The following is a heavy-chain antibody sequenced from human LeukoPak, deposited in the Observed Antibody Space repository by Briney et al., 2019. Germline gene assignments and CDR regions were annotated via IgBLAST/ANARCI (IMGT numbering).Heavy chain of an antibody. J-gene: IGHJ5*02. Sequence: PSETLSLTCTVSGGSISSYYGSWLRQPPGKGLEWIGYIYYTGSTNSNPSLKSRVTVSLDTSKNQFSLKLSSMTAADTAVYYCARLDRSGYEMGGTWFDPWGQGTLVTVSS. D-gene: IGHD3-22*01. V-gene: IGHV4-59*08. CDR1: GGSISSYY. CDR2: IYYTGST. CDR3: ARLDRSGYEMGGTWFDP.